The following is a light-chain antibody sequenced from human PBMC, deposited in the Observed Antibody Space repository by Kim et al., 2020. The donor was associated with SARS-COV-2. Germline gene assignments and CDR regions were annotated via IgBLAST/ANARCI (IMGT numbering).Light chain of an antibody. V-gene: IGKV3-20*01. Sequence: PGETATLSCRASQSVSATYLAWFQKKPGQAPRLLIYGPSDRATGVPDRFRGSGSGTDFTLTISRLEPEDFAMYYCQQYGGSPPAYSFGQGTKLEI. CDR3: QQYGGSPPAYS. CDR1: QSVSATY. CDR2: GPS. J-gene: IGKJ2*03.